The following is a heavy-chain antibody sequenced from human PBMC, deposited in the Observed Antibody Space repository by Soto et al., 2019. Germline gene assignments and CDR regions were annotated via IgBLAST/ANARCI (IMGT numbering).Heavy chain of an antibody. D-gene: IGHD3-16*01. CDR3: AKDIRSAELPDYYYYYMDV. CDR1: GFTFSSYA. Sequence: GGSLRLSCAASGFTFSSYAMSWVRQAPGKGLEWVSAISGSGGSTYYADSVKGRFTISRDNSKNTLYLQMNSLRAEDTAVYYCAKDIRSAELPDYYYYYMDVWGKGTTVTVSS. V-gene: IGHV3-23*01. J-gene: IGHJ6*03. CDR2: ISGSGGST.